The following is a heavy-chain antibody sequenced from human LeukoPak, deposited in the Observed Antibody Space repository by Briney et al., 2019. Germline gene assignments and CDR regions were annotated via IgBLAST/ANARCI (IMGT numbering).Heavy chain of an antibody. Sequence: PGRSLRLSCAASGFTFSSYAMHWVRQAPGKGLEWVAVISYDGSSKYYADSVKGRFTISRDNSKNTLYLQMNSLRAEDTAVYYCARDAPGEQRDYYGMDVWGQGTTVTVSS. D-gene: IGHD1/OR15-1a*01. CDR3: ARDAPGEQRDYYGMDV. J-gene: IGHJ6*02. CDR1: GFTFSSYA. CDR2: ISYDGSSK. V-gene: IGHV3-30-3*01.